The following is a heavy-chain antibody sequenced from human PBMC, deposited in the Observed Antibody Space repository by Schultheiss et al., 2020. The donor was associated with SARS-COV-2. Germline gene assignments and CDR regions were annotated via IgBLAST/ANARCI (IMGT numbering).Heavy chain of an antibody. V-gene: IGHV1-58*01. CDR1: GFTFTSSA. CDR3: ARERKIEGGGDHYYGMDV. J-gene: IGHJ6*02. D-gene: IGHD1-26*01. CDR2: IVVGSGNT. Sequence: SVKVSCKASGFTFTSSAVPWVRQARGQRLEWIGWIVVGSGNTNYAQKFQERVTITRDMSTSTAYMELSSLRSEDTAVYYCARERKIEGGGDHYYGMDVWGQVTTVTVSS.